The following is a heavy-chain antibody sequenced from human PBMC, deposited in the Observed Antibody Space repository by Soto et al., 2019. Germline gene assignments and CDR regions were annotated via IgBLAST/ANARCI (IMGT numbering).Heavy chain of an antibody. CDR2: IGVGSGNR. J-gene: IGHJ4*02. V-gene: IGHV1-58*01. CDR3: AALGVNFDH. CDR1: GFTFTSSS. D-gene: IGHD2-8*01. Sequence: GASVEVSCKASGFTFTSSSVQGVRQARGQRLEWIGWIGVGSGNRHYAQKFQERVTIPRDMSTNTAYMELSSLRSEDTAVYYCAALGVNFDHWGQGTLVTVSS.